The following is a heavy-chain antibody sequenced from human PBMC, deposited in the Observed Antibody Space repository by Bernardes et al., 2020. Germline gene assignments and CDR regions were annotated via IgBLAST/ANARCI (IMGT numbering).Heavy chain of an antibody. V-gene: IGHV2-5*02. Sequence: SGPTLVKPTQTLTLTCTFSGFSLSTSGVGVGWIRQPPGKALEWLAPIYWDDDKRYSPSLKSRLTITKDTSKNQVVLTMTNMDPVDTATYYCARHADTVTTKHFDYWGQGTLVTVSS. CDR3: ARHADTVTTKHFDY. J-gene: IGHJ4*02. D-gene: IGHD4-17*01. CDR2: IYWDDDK. CDR1: GFSLSTSGVG.